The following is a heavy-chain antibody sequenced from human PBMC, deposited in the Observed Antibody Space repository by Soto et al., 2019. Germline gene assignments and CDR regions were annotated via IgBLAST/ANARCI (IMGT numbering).Heavy chain of an antibody. CDR2: ISSTTNYI. V-gene: IGHV3-21*06. CDR3: ARESEDLTSNFDY. CDR1: GFTFTRYS. J-gene: IGHJ4*02. Sequence: LRLSCAASGFTFTRYSMNWVRQAPGKGLEWVSSISSTTNYIYYGDSMKGRFTTSRDNAKNSLYLEMNSLRAEDTAVYYCARESEDLTSNFDYWGQGTLVTVSS.